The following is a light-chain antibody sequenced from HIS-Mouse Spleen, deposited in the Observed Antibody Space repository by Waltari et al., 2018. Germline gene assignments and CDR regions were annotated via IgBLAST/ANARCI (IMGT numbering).Light chain of an antibody. CDR1: QSVSSSY. V-gene: IGKV3-20*01. Sequence: IVFTQSPGTLSLSPGETATLSCRASQSVSSSYLAWYQQKPGQAPRLLIYGASSRATGIPDRFSGSGSGTDFTLTISRLEPEDFAVYYCQQYGSSPWTFGQGTKVEIK. CDR3: QQYGSSPWT. CDR2: GAS. J-gene: IGKJ1*01.